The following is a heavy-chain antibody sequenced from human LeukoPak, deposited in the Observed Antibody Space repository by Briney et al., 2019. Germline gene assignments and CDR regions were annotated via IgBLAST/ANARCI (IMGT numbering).Heavy chain of an antibody. CDR2: ISACNGNT. J-gene: IGHJ6*02. V-gene: IGHV1-18*01. CDR3: ARDKTAAGLGVYYYYGMDV. Sequence: ASVKVSCKASGYTFTSYGISWVRQAPGQGLEWMGWISACNGNTNYAQKLQGRVTMTTDTSTSTAYMELRSLRSDNTAVYYCARDKTAAGLGVYYYYGMDVWGQGTTVTVSS. CDR1: GYTFTSYG. D-gene: IGHD6-13*01.